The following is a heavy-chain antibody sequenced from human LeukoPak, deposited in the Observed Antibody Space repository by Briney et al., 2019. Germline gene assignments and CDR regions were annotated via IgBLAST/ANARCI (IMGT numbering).Heavy chain of an antibody. CDR3: ARRGWGAAAGT. D-gene: IGHD6-13*01. CDR1: GGSFSGXX. CDR2: INHSGST. J-gene: IGHJ4*02. Sequence: XVYGGSFSGXXXXXXRXPPXKXXEWIGEINHSGSTNYNPSLKSRVTISVDTSKNQFSLKLSSVTAADTAVYYCARRGWGAAAGTWGQGTLVTVSS. V-gene: IGHV4-34*01.